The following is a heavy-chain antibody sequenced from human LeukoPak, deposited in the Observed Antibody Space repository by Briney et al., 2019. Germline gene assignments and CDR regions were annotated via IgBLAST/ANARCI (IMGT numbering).Heavy chain of an antibody. CDR1: GGSISSYY. CDR2: IYYSGST. Sequence: SETLSLTCTVSGGSISSYYWSWIRQPPGKGLEWIGYIYYSGSTNYNPSLKSRVTISVDTSKNQFSLKLSSVTAADTAVYYCAREYCGGGSCYPYYFDYWGQGTLVTVSS. CDR3: AREYCGGGSCYPYYFDY. V-gene: IGHV4-59*01. J-gene: IGHJ4*02. D-gene: IGHD2-15*01.